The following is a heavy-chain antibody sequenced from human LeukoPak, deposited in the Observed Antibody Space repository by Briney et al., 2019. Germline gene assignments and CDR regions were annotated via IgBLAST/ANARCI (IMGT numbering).Heavy chain of an antibody. CDR1: GFTFDDYA. CDR3: AKEVGFSYGYAHFDY. D-gene: IGHD5-18*01. V-gene: IGHV3-9*01. Sequence: GGSLRLSCAASGFTFDDYAMHWVRQAPGKGLEWVSGISWNSGSIGYADSVKGRFTISRDNSKNTLYLQMNSLRAEDTAVYYCAKEVGFSYGYAHFDYWGQGTLVTVSS. J-gene: IGHJ4*02. CDR2: ISWNSGSI.